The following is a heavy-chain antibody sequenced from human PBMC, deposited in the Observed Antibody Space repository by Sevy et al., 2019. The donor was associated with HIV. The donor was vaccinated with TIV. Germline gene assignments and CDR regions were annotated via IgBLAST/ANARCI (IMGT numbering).Heavy chain of an antibody. CDR3: ARDLTLGARYFDY. J-gene: IGHJ4*02. Sequence: GSLRLSCAASGFTFSSYAMHWVRQAPGKGLEWVAVISYDGSNKYYADSVKGRFTISRDNSKNTLYLQMNSLRAEDTAVYYCARDLTLGARYFDYWGQGTLVTVSS. CDR1: GFTFSSYA. V-gene: IGHV3-30*04. D-gene: IGHD1-26*01. CDR2: ISYDGSNK.